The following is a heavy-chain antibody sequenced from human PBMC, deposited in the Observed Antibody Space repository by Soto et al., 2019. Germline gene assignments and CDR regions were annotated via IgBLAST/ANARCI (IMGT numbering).Heavy chain of an antibody. J-gene: IGHJ4*02. D-gene: IGHD4-17*01. V-gene: IGHV4-31*03. CDR3: AIVPFGDYDIDY. CDR1: GGSISSGAYY. Sequence: QVQLQESGPGLVKPSQTLSLTCTVSGGSISSGAYYWSWIRQHPGRGLEWIGYIYYSGDTYYNPSLKSRTSISIDTSKNQFSLKLSSVTAADTAVYYCAIVPFGDYDIDYWGQGTLVTVSS. CDR2: IYYSGDT.